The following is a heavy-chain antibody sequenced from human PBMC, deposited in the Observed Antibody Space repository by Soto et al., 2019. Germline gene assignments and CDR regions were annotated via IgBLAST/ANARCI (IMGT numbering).Heavy chain of an antibody. J-gene: IGHJ4*02. CDR1: GGSISSYY. D-gene: IGHD3-16*01. V-gene: IGHV4-59*01. CDR2: IYYSGST. Sequence: QVQLQESGPGLVKPSETLSLTCTVSGGSISSYYWSWIRQPPGKGLEWIGYIYYSGSTNYNPSLKSRVTISVDTSKNQFSRKLSSVSAEDTAVYYCARALGGWADYWGQGTLVTVSS. CDR3: ARALGGWADY.